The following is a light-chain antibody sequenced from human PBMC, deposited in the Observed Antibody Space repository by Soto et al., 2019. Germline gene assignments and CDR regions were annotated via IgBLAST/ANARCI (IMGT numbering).Light chain of an antibody. CDR3: SSYAASNNFYFV. Sequence: QSVLTQPPSPSGSPGQSVTISCTGNNKEIGVYNYVSWYQQYPGRAPKLMIYEVTKRPSGVPDRFSGSKSGNTASLTVSGLQAEDEADYYCSSYAASNNFYFVFGGGTK. CDR2: EVT. J-gene: IGLJ3*02. CDR1: NKEIGVYNY. V-gene: IGLV2-8*01.